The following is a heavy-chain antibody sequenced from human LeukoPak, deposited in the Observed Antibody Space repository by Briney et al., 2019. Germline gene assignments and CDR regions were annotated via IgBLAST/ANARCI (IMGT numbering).Heavy chain of an antibody. D-gene: IGHD3-10*01. CDR1: GYTFTSYY. CDR3: ARESGITMVRGVMNF. CDR2: INPSGGST. J-gene: IGHJ4*02. Sequence: GASVKVSCKASGYTFTSYYMHWVRQAPGQGLEWMGIINPSGGSTSYAQKFQGRVTMTRDTSTSTVYMELSSLRSEDTAVYYCARESGITMVRGVMNFWGQGTLVTVSS. V-gene: IGHV1-46*01.